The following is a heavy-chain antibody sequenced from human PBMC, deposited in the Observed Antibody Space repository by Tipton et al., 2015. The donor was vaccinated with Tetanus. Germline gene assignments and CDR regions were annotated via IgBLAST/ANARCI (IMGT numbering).Heavy chain of an antibody. CDR3: ARDRHPYRISGAFRGNDALDI. V-gene: IGHV4-30-4*01. CDR1: GGSIISADHY. D-gene: IGHD1-26*01. CDR2: IYYSGTT. Sequence: LRLSCTVSGGSIISADHYWSWIRQPPGKGLEWIGYIYYSGTTYYSPSLNGRVSMSLDTSKNLFALRLASVTAADTAVYYCARDRHPYRISGAFRGNDALDIWGPGALVTVSS. J-gene: IGHJ3*02.